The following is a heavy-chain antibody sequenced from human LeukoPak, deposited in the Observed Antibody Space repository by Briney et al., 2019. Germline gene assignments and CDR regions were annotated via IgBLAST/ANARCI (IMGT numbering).Heavy chain of an antibody. J-gene: IGHJ5*02. Sequence: GGSLRLSCAASGFTFGSYGMHWVRQAPGKGLEWVAVISNDGSKKYYADSVRGRFTISRDNSKNTLYLQMNSLRAEDTAVYYCARAYHATGWGSGTDPWGQGTLVTVSS. V-gene: IGHV3-30*03. CDR1: GFTFGSYG. D-gene: IGHD1-1*01. CDR2: ISNDGSKK. CDR3: ARAYHATGWGSGTDP.